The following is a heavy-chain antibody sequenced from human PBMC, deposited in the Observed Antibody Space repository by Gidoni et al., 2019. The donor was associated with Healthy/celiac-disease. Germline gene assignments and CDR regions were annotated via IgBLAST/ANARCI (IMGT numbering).Heavy chain of an antibody. CDR1: GFTFSSYA. CDR2: ISGSGGST. D-gene: IGHD3-3*01. Sequence: EVQLLESGGGLVQPGGSLRLSCAASGFTFSSYAMSWVRQAPGKGLGWVSAISGSGGSTYYADSVKGRFTISRDNSKNTLYLQMNSLRAEDTAVYYCAKDRKKGGYYRGFDYWGQGTLVTVSS. CDR3: AKDRKKGGYYRGFDY. J-gene: IGHJ4*02. V-gene: IGHV3-23*01.